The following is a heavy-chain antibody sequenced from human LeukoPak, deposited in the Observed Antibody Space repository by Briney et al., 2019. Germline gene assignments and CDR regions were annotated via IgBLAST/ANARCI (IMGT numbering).Heavy chain of an antibody. CDR2: IYYSGST. J-gene: IGHJ4*02. CDR3: ARVSSSWYDGGWRFFDY. D-gene: IGHD6-13*01. Sequence: SQTLSLTCTVSGDSISSGGYYWSWIRQPPGKGLEWIGYIYYSGSTNYDPSLKSRVTISVDTSKNQFSLKLSSVTAADTAVYYCARVSSSWYDGGWRFFDYWGQGTLVTVSS. CDR1: GDSISSGGYY. V-gene: IGHV4-61*08.